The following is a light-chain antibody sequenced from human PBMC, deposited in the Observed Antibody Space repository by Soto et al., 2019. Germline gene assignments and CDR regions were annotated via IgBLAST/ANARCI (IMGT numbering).Light chain of an antibody. CDR1: QGISSS. CDR3: QLLANFPLT. Sequence: DIQLAQSPSFLSASVVDSVTITWRASQGISSSLAWYQQKPGEAPKLLIYAASTLQSGVPSRFSGSGYGTEFTLTISSLQPEDFASYYCQLLANFPLTFGQGTRLEIK. J-gene: IGKJ5*01. CDR2: AAS. V-gene: IGKV1-9*01.